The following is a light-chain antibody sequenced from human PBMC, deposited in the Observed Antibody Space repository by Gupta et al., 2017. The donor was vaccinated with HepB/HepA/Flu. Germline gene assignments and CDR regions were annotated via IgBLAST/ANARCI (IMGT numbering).Light chain of an antibody. CDR1: NIGSKS. CDR2: YDS. CDR3: QVWDSSSDHVL. Sequence: SYVLTQPPSVSVATGQTARITCGGNNIGSKSVHWYQQKTGQAPVLVIYYDSDRPSGSPERFSGSNSGNTATLTISRVEAGDEADDYCQVWDSSSDHVLFGGGTKLTVL. J-gene: IGLJ2*01. V-gene: IGLV3-21*04.